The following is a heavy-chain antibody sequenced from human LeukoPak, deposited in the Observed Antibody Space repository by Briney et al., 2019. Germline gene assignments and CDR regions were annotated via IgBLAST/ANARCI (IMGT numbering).Heavy chain of an antibody. V-gene: IGHV3-48*03. J-gene: IGHJ4*02. Sequence: GGSLRLSCAASGFTFSSYEMNWVRQAPGKGLEWDSSISRSATTIYYADSVKGRFTISRDNSKNTLYLQMNSLRAEDTAVYYCAKDDYYDTSGYRDWGQGTLVTVSS. CDR2: ISRSATTI. D-gene: IGHD3-22*01. CDR3: AKDDYYDTSGYRD. CDR1: GFTFSSYE.